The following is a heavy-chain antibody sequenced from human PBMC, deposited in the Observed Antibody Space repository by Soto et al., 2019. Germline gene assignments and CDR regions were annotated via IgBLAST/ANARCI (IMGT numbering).Heavy chain of an antibody. CDR2: IRSKANSYAT. CDR3: TRSLDRIAARPSPYYFDY. J-gene: IGHJ4*02. CDR1: GFTFSGSA. Sequence: GSLRLSCAASGFTFSGSAMHWVRQASGKGLEWVGRIRSKANSYATAYAASVKGRFTISRDDSKNTAYLQMNSLKTEDTAVYYCTRSLDRIAARPSPYYFDYWGQGTLVTVSS. V-gene: IGHV3-73*01. D-gene: IGHD6-6*01.